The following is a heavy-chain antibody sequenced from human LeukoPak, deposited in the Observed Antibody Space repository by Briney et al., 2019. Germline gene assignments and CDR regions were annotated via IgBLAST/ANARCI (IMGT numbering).Heavy chain of an antibody. CDR3: ARARPSSSRSLYYYYMDV. J-gene: IGHJ6*03. CDR1: GGSFSSYA. V-gene: IGHV1-69*01. Sequence: SLKVSCKASGGSFSSYAISWFRQAPGQGLEWMGGIIPIFGTANYAQKFQGRVTITADESKSTAYIELSRLRSEDTAVYYCARARPSSSRSLYYYYMDVWGKGTTVTVSS. D-gene: IGHD6-6*01. CDR2: IIPIFGTA.